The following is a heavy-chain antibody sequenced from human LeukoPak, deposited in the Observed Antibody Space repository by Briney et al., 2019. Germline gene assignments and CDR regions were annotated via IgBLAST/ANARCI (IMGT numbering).Heavy chain of an antibody. CDR2: IWYDGSNK. J-gene: IGHJ4*02. CDR1: GFTFSSYG. V-gene: IGHV3-33*01. Sequence: GRSLRLSCAASGFTFSSYGMHWVRQAPGKGLEWVAVIWYDGSNKYYADSVKGRFTISRDNSKNTPYLQMNSLRAEDTAVYYCASHSSYSSSWTLGLLDWGQGTLVTVSS. CDR3: ASHSSYSSSWTLGLLD. D-gene: IGHD6-13*01.